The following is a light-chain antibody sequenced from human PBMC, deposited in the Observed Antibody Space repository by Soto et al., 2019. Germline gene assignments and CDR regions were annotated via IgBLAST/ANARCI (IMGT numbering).Light chain of an antibody. CDR3: QQLNHYPVA. CDR1: QGISRY. V-gene: IGKV1-9*01. J-gene: IGKJ4*01. Sequence: IQLTQSPSSLSASVGDSVTITCRASQGISRYLAWYQQKPGRAPQLLISAASTLQSGVPSRFSGSGSATHFTLVISSLQPEDFETYYCQQLNHYPVAFCGGTK. CDR2: AAS.